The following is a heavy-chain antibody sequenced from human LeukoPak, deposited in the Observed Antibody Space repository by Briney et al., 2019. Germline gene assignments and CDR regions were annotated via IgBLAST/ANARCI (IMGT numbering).Heavy chain of an antibody. CDR3: ARGVTGTTSPYYFDY. CDR1: GVSISSSNSY. V-gene: IGHV4-39*07. D-gene: IGHD1-20*01. CDR2: IYYSGNT. Sequence: SETLSLTCTVSGVSISSSNSYWGWIRQPPGKGLEWIGSIYYSGNTYYNASLKSQVSISIDTSKNQFSLKLSSVTAADTAVYYCARGVTGTTSPYYFDYWGQGTLVTVSS. J-gene: IGHJ4*02.